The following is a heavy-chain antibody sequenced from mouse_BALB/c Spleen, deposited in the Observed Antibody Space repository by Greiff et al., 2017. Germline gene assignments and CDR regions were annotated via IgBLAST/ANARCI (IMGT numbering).Heavy chain of an antibody. D-gene: IGHD2-4*01. V-gene: IGHV5-6-4*01. CDR2: ISSGGSYT. CDR3: TRGGYDYLYYAMDY. J-gene: IGHJ4*01. Sequence: EVMLVESGGGLVKPGGSLKLSCAASGFTFSSYTMSWVRQTPEKRLEWVATISSGGSYTYYPDSVKGRFTISRDNAKNTLYLQMSSLKSEDTAMYYCTRGGYDYLYYAMDYWGQGTSVTVSS. CDR1: GFTFSSYT.